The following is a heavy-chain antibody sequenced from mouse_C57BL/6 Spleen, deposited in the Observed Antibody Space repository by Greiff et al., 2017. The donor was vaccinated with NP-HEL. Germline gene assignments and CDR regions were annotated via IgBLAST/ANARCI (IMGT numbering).Heavy chain of an antibody. D-gene: IGHD2-1*01. CDR2: ISYDGSN. V-gene: IGHV3-6*01. CDR1: GYSITSGYY. CDR3: ARIYGNYGYAMDY. Sequence: VQLKESGPGLVKPSQSLSLTCSVTGYSITSGYYWNWIRQFPGNKLEWMGYISYDGSNNYNPSLKNRISITRDTSKNQFFLKLNSVTTEDTATYYCARIYGNYGYAMDYWGQGTSVTVSS. J-gene: IGHJ4*01.